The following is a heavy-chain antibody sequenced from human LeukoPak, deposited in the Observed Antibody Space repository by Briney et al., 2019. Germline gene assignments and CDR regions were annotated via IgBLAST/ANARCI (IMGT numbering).Heavy chain of an antibody. V-gene: IGHV3-73*01. CDR2: IRSKTHNYAT. CDR1: GFTFSGSA. CDR3: ARDYYDSSGPTGG. D-gene: IGHD3-22*01. Sequence: GGSLRLSCAASGFTFSGSAVHWVRQASGKGLEWVGRIRSKTHNYATAYAASVKGRFTISRDDSKNTAYLQINSLKTEDTAVYYCARDYYDSSGPTGGWGQGTLVTVSS. J-gene: IGHJ4*02.